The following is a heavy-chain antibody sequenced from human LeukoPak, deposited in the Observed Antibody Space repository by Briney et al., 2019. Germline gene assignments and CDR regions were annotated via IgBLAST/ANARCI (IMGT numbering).Heavy chain of an antibody. CDR3: ARMGAFTDIDY. D-gene: IGHD3-9*01. J-gene: IGHJ4*02. V-gene: IGHV1-2*02. CDR2: INPDTDGT. CDR1: GYIFSDYY. Sequence: ASVKVSCKASGYIFSDYYMHWVRQAPGQGLEWMGWINPDTDGTKYAQNFQDRVTLTRDTSTSTAFMEVTSLTSDDTAVYYFARMGAFTDIDYWGQGTLVTVSS.